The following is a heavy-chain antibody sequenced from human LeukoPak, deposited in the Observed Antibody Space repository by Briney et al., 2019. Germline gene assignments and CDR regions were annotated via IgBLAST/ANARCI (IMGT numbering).Heavy chain of an antibody. CDR2: ITSSGSTI. CDR3: ARDLLVAGTDYFDY. CDR1: GFTFSDYY. V-gene: IGHV3-11*04. Sequence: PGWSLRLSCAASGFTFSDYYMSSIRQAPGKGLEWVSYITSSGSTIYYADSVKGRFTISRDNARNSLYLQMNSLRAEDTAVYYCARDLLVAGTDYFDYWGQGTLVTVSS. D-gene: IGHD6-25*01. J-gene: IGHJ4*02.